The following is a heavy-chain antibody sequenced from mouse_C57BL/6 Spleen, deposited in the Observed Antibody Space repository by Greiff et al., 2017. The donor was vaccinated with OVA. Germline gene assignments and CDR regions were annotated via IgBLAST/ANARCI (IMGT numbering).Heavy chain of an antibody. D-gene: IGHD1-1*01. Sequence: EVKLQQSGPELVKPGASVKISCKASGYTFTDYYMNWVKQSHGKSLEWIGDINPNNGGTSYNQKFKGKATLTVDKSSSTAYMELRSLTSEDSAVYYCARFPITTVVPFDYWGQGTTLTVSS. CDR3: ARFPITTVVPFDY. CDR1: GYTFTDYY. CDR2: INPNNGGT. J-gene: IGHJ2*01. V-gene: IGHV1-26*01.